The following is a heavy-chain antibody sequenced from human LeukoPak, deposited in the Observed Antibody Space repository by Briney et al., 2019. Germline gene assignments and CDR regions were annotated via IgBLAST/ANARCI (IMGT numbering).Heavy chain of an antibody. J-gene: IGHJ4*02. V-gene: IGHV1-2*04. D-gene: IGHD6-19*01. CDR3: ARLAPRYSSGNSFDY. Sequence: EASVKVSCKASGYTFTGYYMHWVRQAPGQGLEWMGWINPNSGGTNYAQKFQGWVTMTRDTSISTAYMELSRLRSDDTAVYYCARLAPRYSSGNSFDYWGQGTLVTVSS. CDR1: GYTFTGYY. CDR2: INPNSGGT.